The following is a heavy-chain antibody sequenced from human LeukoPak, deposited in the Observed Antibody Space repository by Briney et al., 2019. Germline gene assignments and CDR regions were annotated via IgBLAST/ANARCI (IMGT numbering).Heavy chain of an antibody. J-gene: IGHJ6*02. V-gene: IGHV1-2*02. CDR2: INPNNGDT. D-gene: IGHD2-2*01. CDR1: GYTFTSYY. Sequence: ASVKVSCKASGYTFTSYYMHWVRQAPGKGLEWMGCINPNNGDTNYAQKFQGRVTILRDTSITTVYMELSSLRSDDAAVYYCARDTRGYYGLDVWGQGTTVTVSS. CDR3: ARDTRGYYGLDV.